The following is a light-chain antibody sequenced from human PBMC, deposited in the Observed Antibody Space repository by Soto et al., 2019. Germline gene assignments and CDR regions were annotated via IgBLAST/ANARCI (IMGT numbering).Light chain of an antibody. Sequence: ILLTQSPATLSLSAGKRAPLSCGASQNIRNYLIWYQQKPGQAPRLLIYDVSNRAAGIPDRFSGSGSGTDFTLTISRLEPEDFAVYYCQQYGSSGTCGQGTKVDIK. V-gene: IGKV3D-20*01. CDR1: QNIRNY. CDR3: QQYGSSGT. J-gene: IGKJ1*01. CDR2: DVS.